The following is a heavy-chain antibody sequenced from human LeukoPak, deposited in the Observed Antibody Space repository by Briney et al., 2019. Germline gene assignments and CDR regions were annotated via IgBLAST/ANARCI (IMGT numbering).Heavy chain of an antibody. CDR2: ISAYNGNT. J-gene: IGHJ5*02. CDR1: GYTFTSYG. CDR3: ARGGRAAGTFDP. Sequence: ASVTISCKASGYTFTSYGIRWVRQAPGQGLEWMGWISAYNGNTNYAQKLQGRVTMTTDTSTSTAYMELRSLRSDDTAVYYCARGGRAAGTFDPWGQGTLVTVSS. D-gene: IGHD6-13*01. V-gene: IGHV1-18*04.